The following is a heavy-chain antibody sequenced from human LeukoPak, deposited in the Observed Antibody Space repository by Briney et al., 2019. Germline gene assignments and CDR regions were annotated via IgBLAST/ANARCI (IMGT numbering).Heavy chain of an antibody. CDR1: GGSINSYY. CDR2: IYYSGST. CDR3: ARGNGDPNWFDP. V-gene: IGHV4-59*01. Sequence: SEILSLTCTVSGGSINSYYWSWIRQPPGKGLEWIAYIYYSGSTNYNPSLKSRVTISVDTSKHQFSLNLSSVTAADTAVYYCARGNGDPNWFDPWGQGTLVTVSS. J-gene: IGHJ5*02. D-gene: IGHD4-17*01.